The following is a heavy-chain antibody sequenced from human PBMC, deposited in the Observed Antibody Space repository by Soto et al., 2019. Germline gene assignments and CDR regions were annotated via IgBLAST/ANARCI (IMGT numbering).Heavy chain of an antibody. Sequence: EVQLLESGGGLVQPGGSLRLSCAVSGFTFSSHAMNWVRQAPGKGLECVSSITGSGDSTSYADSVKGRFTISRDKSKSTLQLQMHSLRAEATAVYYCAKDLQFSGWLSAQTFDYWGQGTQVTVSS. CDR1: GFTFSSHA. CDR3: AKDLQFSGWLSAQTFDY. D-gene: IGHD6-19*01. J-gene: IGHJ4*02. V-gene: IGHV3-23*01. CDR2: ITGSGDST.